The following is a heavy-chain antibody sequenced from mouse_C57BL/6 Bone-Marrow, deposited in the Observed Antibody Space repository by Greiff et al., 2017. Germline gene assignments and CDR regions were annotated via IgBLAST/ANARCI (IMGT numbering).Heavy chain of an antibody. Sequence: VKLQESGAELARPGASVKLSCKASGYTFTSYGISWVKQRTGQGLEWIGEIYPRSGNTYYNEKFKGKATLTADKSSSTAYMELRSLTSEDSAVYFCASITTVVATPAWFAYWGQGTLVTVSA. CDR2: IYPRSGNT. CDR3: ASITTVVATPAWFAY. J-gene: IGHJ3*01. D-gene: IGHD1-1*01. CDR1: GYTFTSYG. V-gene: IGHV1-81*01.